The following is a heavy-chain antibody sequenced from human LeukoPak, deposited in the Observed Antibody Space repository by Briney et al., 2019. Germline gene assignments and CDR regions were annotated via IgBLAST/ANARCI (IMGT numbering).Heavy chain of an antibody. CDR2: IWYDGSNK. J-gene: IGHJ4*02. CDR3: AREYQAYYYGSGFDY. V-gene: IGHV3-33*08. CDR1: GFTFSSYA. D-gene: IGHD3-10*01. Sequence: GGSLRLSCAASGFTFSSYAMHWVRQAPGKGLEWVAVIWYDGSNKYYADSVKGRFTISRDNSKNTLYLQMNSLRAEDTAVYYCAREYQAYYYGSGFDYWGQGTLVTVSS.